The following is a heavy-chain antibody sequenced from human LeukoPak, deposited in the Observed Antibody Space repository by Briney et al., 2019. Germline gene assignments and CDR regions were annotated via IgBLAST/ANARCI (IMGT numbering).Heavy chain of an antibody. J-gene: IGHJ6*03. CDR1: GYSFTSYW. Sequence: GESLKISCKGSGYSFTSYWIGWVRQMPGKGLEWMGIIYPGDSDIRYSPSFQGQVTISVDKSISTAYLQWNSLKASDTAMYYCARTMVGPTSDYYYYMDVWGRGTTVTVSS. CDR2: IYPGDSDI. D-gene: IGHD4/OR15-4a*01. CDR3: ARTMVGPTSDYYYYMDV. V-gene: IGHV5-51*01.